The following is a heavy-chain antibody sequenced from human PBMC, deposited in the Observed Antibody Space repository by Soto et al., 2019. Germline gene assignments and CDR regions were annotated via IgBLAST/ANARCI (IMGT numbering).Heavy chain of an antibody. V-gene: IGHV4-59*01. Sequence: SETLSLTCTVSGGSISSYYWSWIRQPPGKGLEWIGYIYNSGGTNYNPSLKSRLSISLDTSKWQFSLKLSSVTAADTAVYYCARENARTLDYWGQGTLVTVSS. J-gene: IGHJ4*02. CDR1: GGSISSYY. D-gene: IGHD2-2*01. CDR2: IYNSGGT. CDR3: ARENARTLDY.